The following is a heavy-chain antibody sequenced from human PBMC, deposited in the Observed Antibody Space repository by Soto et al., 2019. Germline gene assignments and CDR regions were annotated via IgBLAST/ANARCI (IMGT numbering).Heavy chain of an antibody. V-gene: IGHV3-23*01. Sequence: EVQLLESGGGLVQPGRPLRLSCAASRLSVSRYAMMWVRQPPGKGQEWVAGMTGSGGDIRYADPVRGRFTISKDNSKNTLFLQMNSLRAEDTALYYCAKDLPYSGPYYGRTTFHYWGQGTLVTVSS. CDR1: RLSVSRYA. CDR3: AKDLPYSGPYYGRTTFHY. J-gene: IGHJ4*02. CDR2: MTGSGGDI. D-gene: IGHD1-26*01.